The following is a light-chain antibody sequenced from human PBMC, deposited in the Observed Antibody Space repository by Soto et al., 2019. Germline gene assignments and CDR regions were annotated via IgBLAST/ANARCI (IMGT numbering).Light chain of an antibody. CDR2: DAS. V-gene: IGKV1-5*01. CDR1: QSISSW. Sequence: DIQMTQSPSTLSASVGDRVTITCRASQSISSWLAWYQQKPGKAPKLLIYDASSLESGVPSRFSGSGSGTEFTLIISNLQPDDFATYYCQQYNSSFYTFGRGTTLEIK. CDR3: QQYNSSFYT. J-gene: IGKJ2*01.